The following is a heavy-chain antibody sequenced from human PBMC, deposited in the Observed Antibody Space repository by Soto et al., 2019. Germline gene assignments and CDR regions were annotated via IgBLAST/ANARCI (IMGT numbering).Heavy chain of an antibody. CDR3: ARGEYCSGGSCYYGYYYYMDV. Sequence: ASVKVSCKASGYTLTSYYMHWVRQAPGQGLEWMGIINPSGGSTSYAQKFQGRVTMTRDTSTSTVYMELSSLRSEDTAVYYCARGEYCSGGSCYYGYYYYMDVWGKGTTVTVSS. V-gene: IGHV1-46*03. CDR1: GYTLTSYY. CDR2: INPSGGST. D-gene: IGHD2-15*01. J-gene: IGHJ6*03.